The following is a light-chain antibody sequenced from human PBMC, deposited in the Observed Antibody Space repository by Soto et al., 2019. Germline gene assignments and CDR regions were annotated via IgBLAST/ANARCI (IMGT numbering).Light chain of an antibody. V-gene: IGKV3-20*01. J-gene: IGKJ1*01. CDR3: QQYGGSPT. CDR2: DAS. CDR1: QSVSSSY. Sequence: EIVLTQSPGTLSLSPGERATLSCRASQSVSSSYLAWYQQKPGQAPRLLIYDASSRATGIPDRFSGRGSGTDFTLTISRLEPEDSAVYHCQQYGGSPTFGQGTKVEIK.